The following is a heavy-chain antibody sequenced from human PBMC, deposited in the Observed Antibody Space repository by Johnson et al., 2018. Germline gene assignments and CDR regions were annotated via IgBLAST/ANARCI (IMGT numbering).Heavy chain of an antibody. D-gene: IGHD1-26*01. CDR3: ARGGGNYGIED. Sequence: QVQLVESGGGVVQPGRSXRLSCAASGFTFSSYGMHWVRQAPGKGLEWVAVIWYDGSNKYYADSVKGRFTISRDNSKNTLYLQMNSLRAEDTAVYYCARGGGNYGIEDWGQGTLVTVSS. CDR1: GFTFSSYG. J-gene: IGHJ4*02. CDR2: IWYDGSNK. V-gene: IGHV3-33*01.